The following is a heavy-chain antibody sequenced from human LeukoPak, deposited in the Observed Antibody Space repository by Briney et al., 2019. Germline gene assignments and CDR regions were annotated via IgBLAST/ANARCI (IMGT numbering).Heavy chain of an antibody. CDR3: ATFSYAGNAGGSVGP. V-gene: IGHV3-23*01. CDR2: ISDTGNT. D-gene: IGHD4-23*01. Sequence: GGSLRLSCAASGFTLSSYAMSWVRQAPGKGLEWVSAISDTGNTYHADSVKGRFTISRDSSKNTLFLQMNSLRAEDTAVYYCATFSYAGNAGGSVGPWGQGTLVTVSS. CDR1: GFTLSSYA. J-gene: IGHJ5*02.